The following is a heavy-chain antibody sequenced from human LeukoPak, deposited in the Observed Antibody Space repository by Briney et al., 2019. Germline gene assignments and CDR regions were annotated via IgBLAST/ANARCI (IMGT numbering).Heavy chain of an antibody. V-gene: IGHV3-49*04. CDR3: TKSRDGYNGGSVDY. D-gene: IGHD5-24*01. CDR2: IRSKTYGGTT. J-gene: IGHJ4*02. Sequence: GFLRLSCTVSGFTFGDYPMSWVRQAPVKGHERVGFIRSKTYGGTTEYAASVKGRFTILRDDSKSIAYLQMNSLKNEDTAVYYCTKSRDGYNGGSVDYWGQGTLVTVSS. CDR1: GFTFGDYP.